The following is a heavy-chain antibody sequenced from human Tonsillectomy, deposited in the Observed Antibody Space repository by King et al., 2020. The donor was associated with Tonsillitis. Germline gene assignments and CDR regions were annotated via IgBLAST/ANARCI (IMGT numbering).Heavy chain of an antibody. CDR2: TSYDGDKN. Sequence: VQLVQSGGGVVQPGRSLRLSCAASGFTFSNFAMHWVRQTPGKGLEWVAVTSYDGDKNYYADSVKGRFTIPRDNSKNTLYLQMNSLRVEDTAEYYCARALTGDWNPLDYWGQGTLVTVSS. J-gene: IGHJ4*02. V-gene: IGHV3-30*04. CDR3: ARALTGDWNPLDY. D-gene: IGHD7-27*01. CDR1: GFTFSNFA.